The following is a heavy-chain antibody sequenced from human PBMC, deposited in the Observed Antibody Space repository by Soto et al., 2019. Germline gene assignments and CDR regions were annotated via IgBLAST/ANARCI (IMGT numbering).Heavy chain of an antibody. J-gene: IGHJ4*02. CDR2: IWYDGNNK. CDR1: GFIFSTYG. V-gene: IGHV3-33*01. Sequence: QVQLVESGGGVVQPGRSLRLSCVASGFIFSTYGMHWVRQAPGKGLEWVAVIWYDGNNKYYADSVKGRFTISRDISKNTVYLQMNSLRAEDTALYYCARDTKLGYCNYGSCGGFDYWGQGTLVTVSS. CDR3: ARDTKLGYCNYGSCGGFDY. D-gene: IGHD2-15*01.